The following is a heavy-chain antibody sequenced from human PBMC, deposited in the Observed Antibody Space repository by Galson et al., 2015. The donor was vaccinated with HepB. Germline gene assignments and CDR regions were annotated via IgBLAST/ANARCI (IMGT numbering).Heavy chain of an antibody. D-gene: IGHD3-16*01. CDR2: IKTDGSEK. J-gene: IGHJ4*02. Sequence: SLRLSCAASGFSFSTYWMSWVHQAPGKGLECVATIKTDGSEKQYVDSVKGRFTISRDNAKNSLFLQMNSLRGEDTAVYYCARDWAPASLWGQGTLVTVSS. CDR3: ARDWAPASL. V-gene: IGHV3-7*01. CDR1: GFSFSTYW.